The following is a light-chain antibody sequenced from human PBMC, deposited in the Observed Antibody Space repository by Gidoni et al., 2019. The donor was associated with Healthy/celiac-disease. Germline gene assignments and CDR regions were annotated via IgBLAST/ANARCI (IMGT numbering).Light chain of an antibody. Sequence: QSVLTQPPSASGTPGLRVTISCSGSSSNIGSNTVNWYQQLPGTAPKLLIYSNNQRPSGVPDRFSGSKSGTSASLAISGRQSEDEADYYCAAWDDSLNGPVFGGGTKLTVL. CDR3: AAWDDSLNGPV. V-gene: IGLV1-44*01. CDR2: SNN. J-gene: IGLJ3*02. CDR1: SSNIGSNT.